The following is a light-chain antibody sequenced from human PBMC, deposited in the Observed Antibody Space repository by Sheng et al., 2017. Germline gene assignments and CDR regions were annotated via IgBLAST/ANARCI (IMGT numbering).Light chain of an antibody. CDR1: NIGSKS. J-gene: IGLJ2*01. Sequence: SYVVTQPPSVSVAPGQTARDYLWGNNIGSKSVHWYQQKPARPLCWSSMMITTGPQGSLSDSPGSNXGNTATLTISRVEAGDETDYYCQVWDSSSDVVFGGGTKLTVL. V-gene: IGLV3-21*02. CDR2: MIT. CDR3: QVWDSSSDVV.